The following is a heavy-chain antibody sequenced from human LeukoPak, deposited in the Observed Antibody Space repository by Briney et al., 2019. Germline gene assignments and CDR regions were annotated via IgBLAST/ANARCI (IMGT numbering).Heavy chain of an antibody. CDR2: IWYDGSNK. CDR1: GFTFSSYG. J-gene: IGHJ6*02. Sequence: GRSLRLSCAASGFTFSSYGMHWVRQAPGKWLEWVAVIWYDGSNKYYADSVKGRFTISRDNSKNTLYLQMNSLRAQDTAVYYCARDKDKLRSFDWSPRVYGLDVRGPGTTVTVSS. V-gene: IGHV3-33*01. CDR3: ARDKDKLRSFDWSPRVYGLDV. D-gene: IGHD3-9*01.